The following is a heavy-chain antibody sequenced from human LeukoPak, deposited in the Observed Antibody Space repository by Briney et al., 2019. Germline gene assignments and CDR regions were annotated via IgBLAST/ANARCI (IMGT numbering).Heavy chain of an antibody. J-gene: IGHJ4*02. CDR2: IKSDGSIT. Sequence: PGESLRLSCTASGFTFSTFWMHWVRQAPGKGLVWVSGIKSDGSITTYADSVKGRFTISRDSSKNTLSLQMNSLRAEDTAVYYCAKLATVGAPYWGQGTLVTVSS. V-gene: IGHV3-74*03. CDR1: GFTFSTFW. D-gene: IGHD1-26*01. CDR3: AKLATVGAPY.